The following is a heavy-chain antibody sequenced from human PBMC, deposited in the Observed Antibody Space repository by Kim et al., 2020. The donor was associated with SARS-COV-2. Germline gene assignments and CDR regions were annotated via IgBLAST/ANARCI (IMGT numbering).Heavy chain of an antibody. D-gene: IGHD2-21*02. CDR3: ARLLDCGGDCFLGFDY. Sequence: SETLSLTCTVSGGSISSYYWSWIRQPPGKGLEWIGYIYYSGSTNYNPSLKSRVTISVDTAKNQFSLKLSSVTAADTAVYYCARLLDCGGDCFLGFDYWGQGTLVTVSS. CDR1: GGSISSYY. J-gene: IGHJ4*02. V-gene: IGHV4-59*08. CDR2: IYYSGST.